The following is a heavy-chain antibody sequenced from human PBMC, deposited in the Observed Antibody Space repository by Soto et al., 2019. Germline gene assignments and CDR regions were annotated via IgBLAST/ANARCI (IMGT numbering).Heavy chain of an antibody. Sequence: EVHLLESGGGLVPPGGSLRLSCAASGFTLSSYAMTWVRQAPGKGLEWVSTVSGSADTTYYADSVKGRFTISRDNSKTTLYLQMNSLRHEDTAVYFCAKKGSGSGWSNLCFDYWGQGTLVAVAS. CDR2: VSGSADTT. CDR1: GFTLSSYA. D-gene: IGHD6-19*01. CDR3: AKKGSGSGWSNLCFDY. J-gene: IGHJ4*02. V-gene: IGHV3-23*01.